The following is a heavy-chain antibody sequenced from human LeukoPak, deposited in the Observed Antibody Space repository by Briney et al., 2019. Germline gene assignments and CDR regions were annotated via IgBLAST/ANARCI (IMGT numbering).Heavy chain of an antibody. CDR3: AKTRQSGSGYFQH. J-gene: IGHJ1*01. CDR2: ISGSAGKT. CDR1: GFTFSSYA. D-gene: IGHD3-10*01. Sequence: GGSLRLSCAASGFTFSSYAMNWVRQAPGKGLEWVSSISGSAGKTYADSVKGRFTISRDNSKNTLYLQMNSLRVEDTALYYCAKTRQSGSGYFQHWGQGTLVTVSS. V-gene: IGHV3-23*01.